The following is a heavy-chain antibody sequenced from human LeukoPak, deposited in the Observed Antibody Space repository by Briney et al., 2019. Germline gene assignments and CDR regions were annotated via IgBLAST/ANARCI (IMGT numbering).Heavy chain of an antibody. D-gene: IGHD4-17*01. CDR1: GFTFSSNG. J-gene: IGHJ4*02. Sequence: GGSLTLSCAAAGFTFSSNGMGWLRQAQGKGLEWVSVISGSAGSTSNEDPVKGRFTTARANSKNKLYLQMKSLGAEATAAYYCAKDLRDHDYGDGLIVDYWGQGGLVTDCS. V-gene: IGHV3-23*01. CDR2: ISGSAGST. CDR3: AKDLRDHDYGDGLIVDY.